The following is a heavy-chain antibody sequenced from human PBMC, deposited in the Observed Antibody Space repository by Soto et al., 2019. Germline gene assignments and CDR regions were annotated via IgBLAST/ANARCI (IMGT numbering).Heavy chain of an antibody. Sequence: QVQLVQSGAEVKKPGASVKVSCKASGYTFTSYAMHWVRQAPGQRLEWMGWINAGNGNTKYSQKFQGRVTITRDTSASTAYMELSRLRSEDTAVYYCARPGDYGDYWYCDLWGRGTLVTVSS. V-gene: IGHV1-3*01. CDR3: ARPGDYGDYWYCDL. CDR1: GYTFTSYA. CDR2: INAGNGNT. J-gene: IGHJ2*01. D-gene: IGHD4-17*01.